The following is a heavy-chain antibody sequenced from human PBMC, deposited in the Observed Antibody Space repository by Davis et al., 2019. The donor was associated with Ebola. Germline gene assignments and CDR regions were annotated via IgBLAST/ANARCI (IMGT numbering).Heavy chain of an antibody. CDR1: GGSISSSSYY. CDR3: ARGPGYSSSWAYWYFDL. CDR2: IYYSGST. Sequence: SETLSLTCTVSGGSISSSSYYWGWIRQPPGKGLEWIGSIYYSGSTYYNPSLKSRLTISVDTSKKQFSLKLSSVTAADTAVYYCARGPGYSSSWAYWYFDLWGRGTLVTVSS. J-gene: IGHJ2*01. D-gene: IGHD6-13*01. V-gene: IGHV4-39*07.